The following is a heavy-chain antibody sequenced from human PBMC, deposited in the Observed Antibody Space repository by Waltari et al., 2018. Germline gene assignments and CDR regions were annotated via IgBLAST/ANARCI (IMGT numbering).Heavy chain of an antibody. Sequence: QVQLVESGGGLVKPGRSLRLSCAASGFSLNDYFLSWLRQAPGKGPEWISYSSTDAKIIHYADAGNGRFTISMDSAESALYLQLNSLRAEDTAVYYCARHIAPFTTATFDVWGQGTMVTVSS. CDR3: ARHIAPFTTATFDV. V-gene: IGHV3-11*04. J-gene: IGHJ3*01. CDR2: SSTDAKII. D-gene: IGHD3-22*01. CDR1: GFSLNDYF.